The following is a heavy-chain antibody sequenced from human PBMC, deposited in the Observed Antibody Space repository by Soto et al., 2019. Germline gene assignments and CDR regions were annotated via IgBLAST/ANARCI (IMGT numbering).Heavy chain of an antibody. CDR2: TWYDGSNK. CDR1: GFTFSIYG. CDR3: ARDLGYFHSSGPNYYFYGMDV. D-gene: IGHD3-22*01. V-gene: IGHV3-33*01. J-gene: IGHJ6*01. Sequence: GGSLRLSCAASGFTFSIYGMHWVRQAPGKGLEWVAVTWYDGSNKYYADSVKGRFTISRDNARKNLYLQMNTLRAEDTAVYYCARDLGYFHSSGPNYYFYGMDVWGQGTTVTVSS.